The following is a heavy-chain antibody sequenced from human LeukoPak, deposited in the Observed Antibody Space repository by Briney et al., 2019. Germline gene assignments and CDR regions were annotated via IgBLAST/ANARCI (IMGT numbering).Heavy chain of an antibody. CDR2: IYSGGST. CDR3: ASYSGSYYWGAFDI. V-gene: IGHV3-53*01. CDR1: GFTVSSNY. J-gene: IGHJ3*02. Sequence: PPVGSLRLSCAASGFTVSSNYMSWVRQAPGKGLEWVSVIYSGGSTYYADSVKGRFTISRDNSKNTLYLQMNSLRAEDTAVYYCASYSGSYYWGAFDIWGQGTMVTVSS. D-gene: IGHD1-26*01.